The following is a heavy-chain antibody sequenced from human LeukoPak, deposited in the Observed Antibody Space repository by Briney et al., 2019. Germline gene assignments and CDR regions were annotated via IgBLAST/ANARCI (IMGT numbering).Heavy chain of an antibody. CDR2: IIPIFGTA. CDR3: ARDLLAYCGGDCYNVD. J-gene: IGHJ4*02. CDR1: GGTFSSYA. V-gene: IGHV1-69*13. Sequence: ASVKVSCKASGGTFSSYAISWVRQAPGQGLEWMGGIIPIFGTANYAQKFQGRVTITADESTSTAYTELSSLRSEDTAVYYCARDLLAYCGGDCYNVDWGQGTLVTVSS. D-gene: IGHD2-21*02.